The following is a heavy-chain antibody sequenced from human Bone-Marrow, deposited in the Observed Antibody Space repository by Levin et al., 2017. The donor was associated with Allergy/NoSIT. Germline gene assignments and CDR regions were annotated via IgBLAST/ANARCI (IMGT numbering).Heavy chain of an antibody. J-gene: IGHJ6*02. CDR1: GFPFSTYG. V-gene: IGHV3-21*01. Sequence: GESLKISCATSGFPFSTYGMAWVRQAPGKGLEWVASITTTGIYIHYADSVKGRFTFSRDNANNSLSLQMNRLRGEDTAVYYCARAAGAAGRGGLDVWGQGTTVTVSS. CDR2: ITTTGIYI. D-gene: IGHD6-13*01. CDR3: ARAAGAAGRGGLDV.